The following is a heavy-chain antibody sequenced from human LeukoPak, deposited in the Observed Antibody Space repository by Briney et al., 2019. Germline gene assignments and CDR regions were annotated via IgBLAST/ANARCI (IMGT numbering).Heavy chain of an antibody. D-gene: IGHD2-2*01. Sequence: ASGTLSLTCAVSGISISTANWYSWVRQPSGKGLEWIGEIQYDERTNCSPSLKNRVTMSVDQSKRQFSLILNSVTAADTAVYYCARHMTESGTRGFDYWGQGTLVTVSS. J-gene: IGHJ4*02. CDR3: ARHMTESGTRGFDY. CDR2: IQYDERT. CDR1: GISISTANW. V-gene: IGHV4-4*02.